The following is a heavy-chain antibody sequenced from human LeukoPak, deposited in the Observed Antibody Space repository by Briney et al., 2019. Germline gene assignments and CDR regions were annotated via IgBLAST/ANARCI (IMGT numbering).Heavy chain of an antibody. Sequence: GGSLRLSFAASGFTFSNYWRRRVRQAPGKGLEWVANLKHDGSHTYYADSLKGRFTISRDNHKNSVYLQVNSLRAGDTAVYYCARIGFSSLSFDFWGRGILVTVPS. V-gene: IGHV3-7*01. CDR2: LKHDGSHT. CDR1: GFTFSNYW. CDR3: ARIGFSSLSFDF. J-gene: IGHJ4*02. D-gene: IGHD6-19*01.